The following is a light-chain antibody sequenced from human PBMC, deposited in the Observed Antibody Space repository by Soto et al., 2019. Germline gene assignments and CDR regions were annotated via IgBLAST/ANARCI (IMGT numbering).Light chain of an antibody. Sequence: EMVLTQSPGTLSLSPVEIGTVSFMASQSVSSSYLAWYQQKPGQAPRLLIYGASSRATGIPDRFSGSGSGTDFTLTISRLEPEDFAVYYCQQYGSSPRTFGQGTKVDIK. J-gene: IGKJ1*01. V-gene: IGKV3-20*01. CDR1: QSVSSSY. CDR3: QQYGSSPRT. CDR2: GAS.